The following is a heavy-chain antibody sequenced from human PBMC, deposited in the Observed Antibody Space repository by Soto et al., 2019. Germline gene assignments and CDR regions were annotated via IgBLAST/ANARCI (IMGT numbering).Heavy chain of an antibody. CDR2: ISGSGGST. CDR1: GFTFSSYA. J-gene: IGHJ5*02. CDR3: AGVVGFGELFDWFDP. V-gene: IGHV3-23*01. Sequence: EVQLLESGGGLVQPGGSLRLSCAASGFTFSSYAMSWVRQAPGKGLEWVSAISGSGGSTYYADSVKGRFTISRDNSKNTRYLQLNSLRAEDTAVYYCAGVVGFGELFDWFDPWGQGTLVTVSS. D-gene: IGHD3-10*01.